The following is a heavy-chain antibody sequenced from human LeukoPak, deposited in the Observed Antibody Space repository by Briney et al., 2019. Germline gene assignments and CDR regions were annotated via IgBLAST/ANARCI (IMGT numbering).Heavy chain of an antibody. CDR2: VYRDGNT. CDR3: VRLAALRGFYYYMDV. CDR1: GYSISSGFY. Sequence: SETLSLTCSVSGYSISSGFYWGWIRRPPGKGLEWVANVYRDGNTYYSPSLESRVTMSVDTSKNVFSLKLNSLSAADTAVYYCVRLAALRGFYYYMDVWGKGTAVTVSS. V-gene: IGHV4-38-2*01. D-gene: IGHD6-25*01. J-gene: IGHJ6*03.